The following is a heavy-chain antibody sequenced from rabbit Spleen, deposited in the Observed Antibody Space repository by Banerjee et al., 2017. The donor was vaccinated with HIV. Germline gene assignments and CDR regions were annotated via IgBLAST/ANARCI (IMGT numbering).Heavy chain of an antibody. V-gene: IGHV1S45*01. J-gene: IGHJ4*01. CDR3: ARNGGMLDYGL. Sequence: QEQLVESGGGLVQPGGSLTLTCKASGFSFSDRDVMCWVRQAPGKGLEWIACIDSGSSGFTYFATWAKGRFTCSKTSSTTVTLLMTRLTAADTATYFCARNGGMLDYGLWGQGTLVTVS. CDR2: IDSGSSGFT. CDR1: GFSFSDRDV. D-gene: IGHD6-1*01.